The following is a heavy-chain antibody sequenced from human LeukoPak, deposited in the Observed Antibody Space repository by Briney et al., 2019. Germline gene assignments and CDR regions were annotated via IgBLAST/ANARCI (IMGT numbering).Heavy chain of an antibody. CDR2: IRSKANSYAT. D-gene: IGHD3-3*01. CDR1: GFTFDDYG. J-gene: IGHJ4*02. CDR3: TRSGRASGYSDY. Sequence: RAGGSLRLSCAASGFTFDDYGMSWVRQASGKGLEWVGRIRSKANSYATAYAASVKGRFTISRDDSKNTAYLQMNSLKTEDTAVYYCTRSGRASGYSDYWGQGTLVTVSS. V-gene: IGHV3-73*01.